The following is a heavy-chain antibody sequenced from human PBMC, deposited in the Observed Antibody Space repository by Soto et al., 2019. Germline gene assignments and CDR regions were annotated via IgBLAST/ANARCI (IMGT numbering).Heavy chain of an antibody. CDR1: GGSISSSSYY. Sequence: QLQLQESGPGLVKPSETLSLTCTVSGGSISSSSYYWGWIRQPPGKGLEWIRSIYYSGSTYYNPSLKSRVTLSVDTSKNQFSLKLSSVTAADTAVYYCARHEQQQLVPRCYNWFDPWGQVTLVTVSS. J-gene: IGHJ5*02. CDR3: ARHEQQQLVPRCYNWFDP. V-gene: IGHV4-39*01. CDR2: IYYSGST. D-gene: IGHD6-13*01.